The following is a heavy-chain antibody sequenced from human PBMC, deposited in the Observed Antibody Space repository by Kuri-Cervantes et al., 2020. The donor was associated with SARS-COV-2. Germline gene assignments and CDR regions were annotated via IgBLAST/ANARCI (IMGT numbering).Heavy chain of an antibody. V-gene: IGHV3-33*06. CDR3: AKMYDFWSGYYFPKGFDY. J-gene: IGHJ4*02. CDR1: GFTFSSYG. CDR2: IWYDGSNK. D-gene: IGHD3/OR15-3a*01. Sequence: GGSLRLSCAASGFTFSSYGMHWVRQAPGKGLEWVAVIWYDGSNKYYADSVQGRFTISRDNSKNTLYLQMNSLRAEDTAVYYCAKMYDFWSGYYFPKGFDYWGQGTLVTVSS.